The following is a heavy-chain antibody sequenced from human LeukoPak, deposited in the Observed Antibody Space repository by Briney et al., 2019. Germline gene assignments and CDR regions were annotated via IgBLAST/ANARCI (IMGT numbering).Heavy chain of an antibody. Sequence: SETLSLTCTVSGGSISSSSYYWGWIRQPPGKGLEWIGSIYYSGSTYYNPSLQSRVTISVDTSKNQFSLKLSSVTAADTAVYYCARGWYSGSYYDYWGQGTLVTVSS. D-gene: IGHD1-26*01. CDR1: GGSISSSSYY. CDR2: IYYSGST. CDR3: ARGWYSGSYYDY. V-gene: IGHV4-39*07. J-gene: IGHJ4*02.